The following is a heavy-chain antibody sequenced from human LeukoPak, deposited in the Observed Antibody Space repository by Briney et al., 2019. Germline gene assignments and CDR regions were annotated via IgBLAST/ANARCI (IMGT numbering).Heavy chain of an antibody. CDR2: ISYDAINK. J-gene: IGHJ4*02. CDR3: AKRGGSYRTFDY. Sequence: GGSLRLSCVASGFIFTKYTLHWVRQAPGKGLEWVAVISYDAINKDYADSMKGRFTISRDNSKNTLYLQMNSLTAEDTALYYCAKRGGSYRTFDYWGRGTLVTVSS. D-gene: IGHD1-14*01. CDR1: GFIFTKYT. V-gene: IGHV3-30-3*02.